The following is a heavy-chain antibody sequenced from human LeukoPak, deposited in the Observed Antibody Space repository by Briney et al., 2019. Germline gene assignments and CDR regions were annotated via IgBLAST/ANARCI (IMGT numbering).Heavy chain of an antibody. Sequence: GGSLRLSCAASGFTFSSYSMNWVRQAPGKGLEWVSYISSSGSTIYYADSVKGRFTISRDNAKNSLYLQMNSLRAEDTAVYYCAARYFDWLLYDYWGQGTLVTVSS. D-gene: IGHD3-9*01. CDR1: GFTFSSYS. V-gene: IGHV3-48*04. CDR3: AARYFDWLLYDY. CDR2: ISSSGSTI. J-gene: IGHJ4*02.